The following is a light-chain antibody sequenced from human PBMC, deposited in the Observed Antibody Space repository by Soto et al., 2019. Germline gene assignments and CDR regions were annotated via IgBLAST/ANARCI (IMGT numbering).Light chain of an antibody. CDR3: QYYDSNLSVV. CDR2: GNS. V-gene: IGLV1-40*01. Sequence: QLVLTQPPSVSGAPGQTVTISCTGSSSNIGAGYDVHWYQQLPGTAPKLLIYGNSNRPSGVPDRFSGSKSRTSASLAITGLPAEDEDDYCCQYYDSNLSVVFGGGTKVTVL. CDR1: SSNIGAGYD. J-gene: IGLJ2*01.